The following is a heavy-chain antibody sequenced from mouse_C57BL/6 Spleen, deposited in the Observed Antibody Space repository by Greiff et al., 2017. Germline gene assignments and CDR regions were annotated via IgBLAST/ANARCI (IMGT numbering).Heavy chain of an antibody. D-gene: IGHD1-1*01. J-gene: IGHJ1*03. Sequence: EVKLVESGGGLVQPGGSLKLSCAASGFTFSSYTMSWVRQTPEKRLEWVATIRGGGGNTYYPDSVNGRFTISKDNAKNTLYLKMSSLRSEDTALYYCARQGTTVGYFDVWGTGTTVTVSS. V-gene: IGHV5-9*01. CDR2: IRGGGGNT. CDR1: GFTFSSYT. CDR3: ARQGTTVGYFDV.